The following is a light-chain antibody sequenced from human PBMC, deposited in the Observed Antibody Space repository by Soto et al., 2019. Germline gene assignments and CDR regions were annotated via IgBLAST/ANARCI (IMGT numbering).Light chain of an antibody. J-gene: IGLJ1*01. CDR2: RNN. Sequence: QTVVTQPPSASGTPGQWVSISCSGSTSNIGGNTVSWYQQLPGTAPKLLIYRNNQRPSGVPDRVSGSKSGTSASLAISGLRSEDEADYYCATWDDSLKGYVFGTGTKLTVL. CDR1: TSNIGGNT. CDR3: ATWDDSLKGYV. V-gene: IGLV1-44*01.